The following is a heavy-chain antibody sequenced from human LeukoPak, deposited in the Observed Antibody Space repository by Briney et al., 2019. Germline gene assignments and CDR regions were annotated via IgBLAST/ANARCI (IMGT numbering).Heavy chain of an antibody. Sequence: GGSLRLSCAASGFTFSSYAMTWVRQAPGKGLEWVANIKQDGSEKHYVGSVKGRFTISRDNAKNSLYLQMNSLRAEDTAVYYCTRDGGWNRFDYWGQGTLVTVSS. CDR3: TRDGGWNRFDY. CDR1: GFTFSSYA. CDR2: IKQDGSEK. D-gene: IGHD1-1*01. V-gene: IGHV3-7*03. J-gene: IGHJ4*02.